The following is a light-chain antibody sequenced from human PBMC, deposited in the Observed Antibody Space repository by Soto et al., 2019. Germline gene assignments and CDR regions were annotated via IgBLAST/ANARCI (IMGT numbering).Light chain of an antibody. V-gene: IGLV1-44*01. J-gene: IGLJ1*01. CDR2: NSY. Sequence: QSALTRPPSASGTPGQRVTISCSGSSSTIGSKTVNWYQQLPGTVPKLLIYNSYQRPSGVPDRFSAPKSGTSASLAISGLQSEDEADYYCSSWDASLNGYIFGTGTKVTVL. CDR3: SSWDASLNGYI. CDR1: SSTIGSKT.